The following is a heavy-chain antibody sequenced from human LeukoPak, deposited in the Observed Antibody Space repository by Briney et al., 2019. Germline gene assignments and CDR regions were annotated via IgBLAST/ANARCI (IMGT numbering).Heavy chain of an antibody. Sequence: GGSLRLSCAASGFTFSSHWMSCARHAPGRGREWVANIKQDGSEKYYVDSVKGRFTISRDNAKNSLYLQMNSLRAECTALYYCAEDMGFRDILAGYSMGYWGQGTLVTVSS. V-gene: IGHV3-7*03. CDR2: IKQDGSEK. CDR1: GFTFSSHW. CDR3: AEDMGFRDILAGYSMGY. D-gene: IGHD3-9*01. J-gene: IGHJ4*02.